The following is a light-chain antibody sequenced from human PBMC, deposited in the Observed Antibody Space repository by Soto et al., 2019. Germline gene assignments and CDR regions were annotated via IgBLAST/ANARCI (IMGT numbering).Light chain of an antibody. CDR2: DAS. CDR3: QQRHSSWT. Sequence: EIVLTQSPVTLSLSPGERATLSCRASQSVSTYLAWYQQKPGQAPRLLIYDASHRATGIPARFSGSGSGTDFTLTISSLESEDFALYYCQQRHSSWTFGQGTKVEIK. J-gene: IGKJ1*01. V-gene: IGKV3-11*01. CDR1: QSVSTY.